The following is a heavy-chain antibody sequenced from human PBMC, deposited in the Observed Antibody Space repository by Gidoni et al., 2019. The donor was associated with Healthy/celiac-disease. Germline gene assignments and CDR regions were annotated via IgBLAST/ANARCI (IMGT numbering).Heavy chain of an antibody. J-gene: IGHJ6*02. CDR1: GFTFDDYA. CDR3: AKESLYGMDV. V-gene: IGHV3-43*02. CDR2: ISGDGGST. Sequence: EVQLVESGGGVVQPGGSLRLSCAAPGFTFDDYAMHWFRQAPGKGLEWVSLISGDGGSTYYADSVKGRFTISRDNSKNSLYLQMNSLRTEDTALYYCAKESLYGMDVWGQGTTVTVSS.